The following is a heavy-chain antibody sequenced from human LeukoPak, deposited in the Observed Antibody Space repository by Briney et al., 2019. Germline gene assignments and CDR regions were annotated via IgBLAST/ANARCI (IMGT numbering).Heavy chain of an antibody. Sequence: PGGSLRLSCAASGFTFSSYWMSWVRQAPGKGLEWVANMKQDGSEKYYVDSVKGRFTISRDNAKNSLYLQMNSLRAEDTAVYYCARATDYYDSSGYDRLYDYWGQGTLVTVSS. CDR3: ARATDYYDSSGYDRLYDY. D-gene: IGHD3-22*01. J-gene: IGHJ4*02. CDR1: GFTFSSYW. V-gene: IGHV3-7*01. CDR2: MKQDGSEK.